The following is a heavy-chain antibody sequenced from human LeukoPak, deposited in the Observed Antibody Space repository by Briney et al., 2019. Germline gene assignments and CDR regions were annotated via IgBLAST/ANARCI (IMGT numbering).Heavy chain of an antibody. CDR1: GLPFSSNA. V-gene: IGHV3-30*06. D-gene: IGHD5-18*01. Sequence: PGRSLRLSCAASGLPFSSNAMHWVRQAPGKGPGWVAAIPYDGSDQTYADSVKGRFTISRDNSKNTLYLQMNSLRVEDTAVYFCAREGGYSYDRRHYYYYMDVWGKGTTVTVSS. CDR2: IPYDGSDQ. J-gene: IGHJ6*03. CDR3: AREGGYSYDRRHYYYYMDV.